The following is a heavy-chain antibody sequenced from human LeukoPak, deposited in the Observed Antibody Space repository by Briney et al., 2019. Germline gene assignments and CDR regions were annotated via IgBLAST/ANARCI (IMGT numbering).Heavy chain of an antibody. CDR3: AGSHTLGSNNDYYTPFDY. CDR2: MYYTGTT. V-gene: IGHV4-59*01. Sequence: PSETLSLTCTVSGGSLINYYWSWIRQPPGKGLEWIGYMYYTGTTNYNPSLKSRVTISVDTSKNQFSLKLSSVTAADTAVSYCAGSHTLGSNNDYYTPFDYWDQGTLVTVSS. J-gene: IGHJ4*02. D-gene: IGHD3-3*01. CDR1: GGSLINYY.